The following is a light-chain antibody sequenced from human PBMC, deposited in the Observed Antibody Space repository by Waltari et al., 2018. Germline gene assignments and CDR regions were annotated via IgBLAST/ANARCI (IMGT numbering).Light chain of an antibody. CDR3: CSYAGANTYV. V-gene: IGLV2-23*02. Sequence: QSALTQPASVSGSPGQSITVSCTGTSSDVGSYNLVSWYQHHPPKAPKLRMYEVSKRPSGVSNRVSGSKSGDTASLTISGLRPEDEADYYCCSYAGANTYVFGSGTKVTVL. J-gene: IGLJ1*01. CDR1: SSDVGSYNL. CDR2: EVS.